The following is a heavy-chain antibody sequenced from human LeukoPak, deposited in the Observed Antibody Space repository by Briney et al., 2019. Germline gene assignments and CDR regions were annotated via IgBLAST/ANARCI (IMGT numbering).Heavy chain of an antibody. D-gene: IGHD1-1*01. CDR3: ARVRTVQLERPGDIYYFDY. J-gene: IGHJ4*02. CDR2: ISPYNGNT. Sequence: GASVKVSCKASGYIFTNYDITWVRQAPGQGLEWMGWISPYNGNTNFAQKLQGRVTMTTDTSTSTAYMELRSLRSDDTAVYYCARVRTVQLERPGDIYYFDYWGQGTLVTVSS. V-gene: IGHV1-18*01. CDR1: GYIFTNYD.